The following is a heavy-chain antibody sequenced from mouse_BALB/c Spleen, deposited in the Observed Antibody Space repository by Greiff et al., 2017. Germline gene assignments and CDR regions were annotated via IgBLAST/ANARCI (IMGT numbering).Heavy chain of an antibody. J-gene: IGHJ4*01. D-gene: IGHD3-2*01. CDR1: GYAFSSYW. CDR2: IYPGDGDT. Sequence: VKLVESGAELVRPGSSVKISCKASGYAFSSYWMNWVKQRPGQGLEWIGQIYPGDGDTNYNGKFKGKATLTADKSSSTAYMQLSSLTSEDSAIYFCARGTARAAMDYWGQGTSVTVSS. CDR3: ARGTARAAMDY. V-gene: IGHV1-80*01.